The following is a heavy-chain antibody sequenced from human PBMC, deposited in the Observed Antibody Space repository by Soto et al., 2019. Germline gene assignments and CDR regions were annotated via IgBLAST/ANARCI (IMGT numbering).Heavy chain of an antibody. CDR3: VKDKGSTVSPSDYYYNGMDV. D-gene: IGHD4-17*01. V-gene: IGHV3-23*01. CDR2: VSYSGGGT. J-gene: IGHJ6*02. Sequence: EVQLLESGGGLVQPGGSLRLSCVASGFTFSSYAMHWVRQARGKGLEWVSGVSYSGGGTYHADSVKGRLTISKHNSKNTLYLQMGSLRAEDTAVYYCVKDKGSTVSPSDYYYNGMDVWGQGTTVTVS. CDR1: GFTFSSYA.